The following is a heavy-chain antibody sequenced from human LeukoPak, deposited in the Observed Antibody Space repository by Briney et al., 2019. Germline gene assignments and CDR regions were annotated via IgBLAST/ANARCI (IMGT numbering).Heavy chain of an antibody. CDR2: IIPIFGTA. CDR1: GGTFSSYA. V-gene: IGHV1-69*05. Sequence: SVNVSCKASGGTFSSYAISWVRQAPGQGLAWMGGIIPIFGTANYAQIFQGRVTITTDESTRTAYMELSSLRSEDTAVYYCARVADDSSGYYYFDYWGQGTLVTVSS. J-gene: IGHJ4*02. D-gene: IGHD3-22*01. CDR3: ARVADDSSGYYYFDY.